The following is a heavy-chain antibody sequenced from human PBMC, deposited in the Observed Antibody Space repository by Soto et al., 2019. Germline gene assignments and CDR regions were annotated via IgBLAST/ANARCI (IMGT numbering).Heavy chain of an antibody. CDR1: GFTSSSYW. D-gene: IGHD3-22*01. Sequence: EVQLVESGGGLVQPGGSLRLSCAASGFTSSSYWIHWVRQAPGKGLVWVSRIRNDGSSTNYADSVKGRFNISRDNAKNTVYVQMNSLRAEDTAVYYCARDTYYYDSSDHFSADAFDIWGQGTMVTVSS. CDR3: ARDTYYYDSSDHFSADAFDI. V-gene: IGHV3-74*01. J-gene: IGHJ3*02. CDR2: IRNDGSST.